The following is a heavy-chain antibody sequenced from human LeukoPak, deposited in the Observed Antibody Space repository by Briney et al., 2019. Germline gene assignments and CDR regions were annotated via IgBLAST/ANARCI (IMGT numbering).Heavy chain of an antibody. V-gene: IGHV3-30*04. CDR2: ISFDGSNK. CDR1: GVTFSSYA. Sequence: GRSLRLSCAASGVTFSSYAMRCGRDAPGKRLEWGAVISFDGSNKYYEAPVKGRFNLSRENFKNTLYLQMNSLRAEDTAVYYCARASGYCSGGSCYSIVGGYYFDYWGQGPLVPVSS. D-gene: IGHD2-15*01. CDR3: ARASGYCSGGSCYSIVGGYYFDY. J-gene: IGHJ4*02.